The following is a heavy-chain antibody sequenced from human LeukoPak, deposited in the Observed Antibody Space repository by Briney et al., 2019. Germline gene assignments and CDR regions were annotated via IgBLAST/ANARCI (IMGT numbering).Heavy chain of an antibody. J-gene: IGHJ4*02. CDR1: GGTFSSYA. V-gene: IGHV1-69*06. D-gene: IGHD5-24*01. CDR2: IIPIFGTA. Sequence: GASVKVSCKASGGTFSSYAISWVRQAPGQGLEWMGGIIPIFGTANYAQKFQGRVTITADKSTSTAYMELSSLRSEDTAVYYCARGRDGYNLVPDYWGQGTLVTVSS. CDR3: ARGRDGYNLVPDY.